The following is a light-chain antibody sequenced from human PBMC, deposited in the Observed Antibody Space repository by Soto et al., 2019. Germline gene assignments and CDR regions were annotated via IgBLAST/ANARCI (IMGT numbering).Light chain of an antibody. Sequence: EIVLTQSPGTLSLSPGERATLSCRASQSVISSYLAWYQQKPGQAPRLLIYGASTRATGTPDRFSGSGSGTDFTLTISRLEPEDIAVYYCQQYGSSPPWTFGQGTKVEIK. V-gene: IGKV3-20*01. J-gene: IGKJ1*01. CDR3: QQYGSSPPWT. CDR1: QSVISSY. CDR2: GAS.